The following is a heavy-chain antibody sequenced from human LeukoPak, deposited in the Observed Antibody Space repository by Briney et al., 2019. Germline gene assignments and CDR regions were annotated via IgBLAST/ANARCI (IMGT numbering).Heavy chain of an antibody. CDR3: ARDNAGSGYTDY. Sequence: PSETLSLTCTVSGGSISSYYWSWIRQPPGKGLEWIGYIYYSGSTNYNPSLKSRVTISVDTSKNQFSLKLSSVTAADTAVYYCARDNAGSGYTDYWGQGTLVTVSS. J-gene: IGHJ4*02. V-gene: IGHV4-59*01. CDR1: GGSISSYY. D-gene: IGHD5-18*01. CDR2: IYYSGST.